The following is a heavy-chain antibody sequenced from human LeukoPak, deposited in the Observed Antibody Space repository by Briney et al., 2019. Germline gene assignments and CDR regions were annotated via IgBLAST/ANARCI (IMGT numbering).Heavy chain of an antibody. Sequence: GGSLRLSCAASGFTFSSYAMSWVRQAPGKGLEWVAAISGSGGSTYYADSVKGRFTISRDNFKNTLYLQMNSLRAEDTAVYYCARDRQLHDYWGQGTLVTVSS. J-gene: IGHJ4*02. CDR1: GFTFSSYA. CDR3: ARDRQLHDY. D-gene: IGHD5-18*01. V-gene: IGHV3-23*01. CDR2: ISGSGGST.